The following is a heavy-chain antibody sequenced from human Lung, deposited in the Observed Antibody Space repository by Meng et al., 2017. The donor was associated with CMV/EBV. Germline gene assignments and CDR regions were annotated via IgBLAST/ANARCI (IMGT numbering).Heavy chain of an antibody. D-gene: IGHD3-22*01. Sequence: SXTXSLXCAVSGGYISSSNWWSWVRQPPGKGLEWIGEIYHSRSTNYNPSLKSQVTISVDKSKNQFSLKLSSVTARDTDVYYCARVTIVVAQYYFDYWGQGTXVTVSS. J-gene: IGHJ4*02. V-gene: IGHV4-4*02. CDR2: IYHSRST. CDR3: ARVTIVVAQYYFDY. CDR1: GGYISSSNW.